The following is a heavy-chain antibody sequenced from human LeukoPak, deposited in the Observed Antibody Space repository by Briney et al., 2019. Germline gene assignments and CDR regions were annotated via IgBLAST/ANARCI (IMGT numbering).Heavy chain of an antibody. CDR2: ISAYNGNT. Sequence: ASVKVSCKASGYTFTSYGISGVRQAPGQGLEWMGWISAYNGNTNYAQKLQGRVTMTTDTSTSTAYMELRSLRSDDTAVYYCARDSGLSGGSWPLDYWGQGTLVTVSS. V-gene: IGHV1-18*01. CDR1: GYTFTSYG. J-gene: IGHJ4*02. CDR3: ARDSGLSGGSWPLDY. D-gene: IGHD2-15*01.